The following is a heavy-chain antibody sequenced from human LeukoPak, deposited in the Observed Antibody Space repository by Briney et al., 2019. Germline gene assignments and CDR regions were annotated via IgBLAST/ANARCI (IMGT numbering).Heavy chain of an antibody. CDR1: GFTFSSYS. V-gene: IGHV3-21*01. J-gene: IGHJ3*02. D-gene: IGHD3-9*01. CDR3: AREGAYYDILTGYYRRDNAFDI. CDR2: ISSSSSYI. Sequence: KAGGSLRLSCAASGFTFSSYSMNWVRQAPGKGLEWVSSISSSSSYIYYADSVKGRFTISRDNAKNSLYLQMNSLRAEDTAVYYCAREGAYYDILTGYYRRDNAFDIWGQGTMVTVSS.